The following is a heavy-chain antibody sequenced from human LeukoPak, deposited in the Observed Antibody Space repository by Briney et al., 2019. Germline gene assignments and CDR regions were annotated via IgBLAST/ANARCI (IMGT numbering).Heavy chain of an antibody. J-gene: IGHJ4*02. CDR2: VYYTGST. D-gene: IGHD1-26*01. CDR3: ARLVRGSQVFDY. CDR1: GGSISSSSYS. V-gene: IGHV4-39*02. Sequence: SETLSLTCTVSGGSISSSSYSWGWIRQPPGKGLEWIGTVYYTGSTYYSPSLESRITMSVDTSKNHLSLKLSSVTAADTAVYYCARLVRGSQVFDYWGQGTLVTVSS.